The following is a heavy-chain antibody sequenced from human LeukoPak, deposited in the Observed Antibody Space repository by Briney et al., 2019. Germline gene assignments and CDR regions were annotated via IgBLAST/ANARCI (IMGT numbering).Heavy chain of an antibody. CDR1: GYTFTSYG. V-gene: IGHV1-69*13. J-gene: IGHJ3*02. Sequence: SVKVSCKASGYTFTSYGISWVRQAPGQGLEWMGGIIPIFGTANYAQKFQGRVTITADESTSTAYMELSSLRSEDTAVYYCARVGRCLQFSRSAFDIWGQGTMVTVSS. CDR3: ARVGRCLQFSRSAFDI. D-gene: IGHD5-24*01. CDR2: IIPIFGTA.